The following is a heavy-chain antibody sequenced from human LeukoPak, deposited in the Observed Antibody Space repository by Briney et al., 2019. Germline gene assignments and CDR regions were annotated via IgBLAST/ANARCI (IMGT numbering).Heavy chain of an antibody. Sequence: PGGSLRLSCAASGFTVSSYAVSWVRQAPGKGLEWVSTISGSGGSTSYADSVKGRFTISRDNSKNTLYLQMSSLRVEDTAVYYCATDPPWDSNAFDIWGQGTMVTVS. CDR1: GFTVSSYA. CDR2: ISGSGGST. J-gene: IGHJ3*02. CDR3: ATDPPWDSNAFDI. V-gene: IGHV3-23*01. D-gene: IGHD1-26*01.